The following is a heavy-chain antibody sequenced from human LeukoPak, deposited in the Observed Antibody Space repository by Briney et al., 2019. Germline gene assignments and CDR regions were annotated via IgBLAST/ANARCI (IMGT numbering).Heavy chain of an antibody. J-gene: IGHJ4*02. Sequence: SETLSLTCTVSGYSISNGYYWGWIRQPPGKGLEWIGSIYHSGSTFYNPSLKSRVIISVDTSKNQFSLKLSSVTAADTAVYYCATQADDIVATIDGTDFDYWGQGTLVTVSS. D-gene: IGHD5-12*01. CDR1: GYSISNGYY. V-gene: IGHV4-38-2*02. CDR3: ATQADDIVATIDGTDFDY. CDR2: IYHSGST.